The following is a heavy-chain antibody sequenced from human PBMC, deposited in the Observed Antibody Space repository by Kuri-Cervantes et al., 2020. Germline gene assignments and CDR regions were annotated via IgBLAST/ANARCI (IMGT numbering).Heavy chain of an antibody. Sequence: GESLKISCAASGFTFSSYSMNWVRQAPGKGLEWVSYISSSSSTIYYADSAKGRFTISRDNAKNSLYLQMNSLRDEDTAVYYCARSPYDYVWGSYDGYYYGMDVWGQGTTVTVSS. CDR1: GFTFSSYS. CDR2: ISSSSSTI. CDR3: ARSPYDYVWGSYDGYYYGMDV. D-gene: IGHD3-16*01. V-gene: IGHV3-48*02. J-gene: IGHJ6*02.